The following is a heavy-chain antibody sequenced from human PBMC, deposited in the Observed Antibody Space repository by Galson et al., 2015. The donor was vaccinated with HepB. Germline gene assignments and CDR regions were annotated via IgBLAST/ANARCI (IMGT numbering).Heavy chain of an antibody. V-gene: IGHV3-48*02. CDR3: ARDLGSLEWLLYEIYYYYGMDV. CDR2: ISSSSSTI. CDR1: GFTFSSYS. D-gene: IGHD3-3*01. J-gene: IGHJ6*02. Sequence: SLRLSCAASGFTFSSYSMNWVRQAPGKGLEWVSYISSSSSTIYYADSVKGRFTISRDNAKNSLYLQMNSLRDEDTAVYYCARDLGSLEWLLYEIYYYYGMDVWGQGTTVTVSS.